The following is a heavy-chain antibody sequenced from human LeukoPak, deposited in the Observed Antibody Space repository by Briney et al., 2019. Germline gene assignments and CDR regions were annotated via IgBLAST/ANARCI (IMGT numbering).Heavy chain of an antibody. V-gene: IGHV3-53*01. CDR3: AREVGHCTNGVCYNGWFDY. CDR2: FYSGGST. J-gene: IGHJ4*02. D-gene: IGHD2-8*01. Sequence: GGSLRLSCAASGFTVSSHYMSWVRQAPGKGLEWVSVFYSGGSTYYADSVKGRFTISRDISKNTLYLQMNSLRAEDTAVYYCAREVGHCTNGVCYNGWFDYWGQGTLVTVSS. CDR1: GFTVSSHY.